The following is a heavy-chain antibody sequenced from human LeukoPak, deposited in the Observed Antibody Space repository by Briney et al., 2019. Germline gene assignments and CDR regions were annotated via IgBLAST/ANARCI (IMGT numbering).Heavy chain of an antibody. CDR3: ANEFSGTYRYFDY. D-gene: IGHD1-26*01. Sequence: PGGSLRLSCAVSGFTFSNYAMSWVRQAPGKGLEWVSSISSSTTNTYYADSVMGRFTISRDNSKNTLYLQMNSLRVEDTAVYYCANEFSGTYRYFDYWGQGTLVTVSS. V-gene: IGHV3-23*01. CDR1: GFTFSNYA. CDR2: ISSSTTNT. J-gene: IGHJ4*02.